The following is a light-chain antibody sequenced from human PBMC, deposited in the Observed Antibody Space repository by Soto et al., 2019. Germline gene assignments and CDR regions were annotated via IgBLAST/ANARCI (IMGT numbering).Light chain of an antibody. CDR2: GTS. CDR1: QSVDSSY. V-gene: IGKV3-20*01. J-gene: IGKJ2*01. Sequence: ENVLTQSPVTLSLSPGERATLSCRASQSVDSSYLAWYKQKPGQAPRLLIYGTSSRATGIPDRFSGSGSGTDFTLTINRLEPEDFAVYYCQQFADSLYTFGQGTKLEIK. CDR3: QQFADSLYT.